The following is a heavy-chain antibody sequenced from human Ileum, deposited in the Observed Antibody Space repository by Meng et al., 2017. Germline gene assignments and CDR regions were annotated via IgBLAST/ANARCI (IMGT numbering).Heavy chain of an antibody. V-gene: IGHV4-34*01. Sequence: QVRLQQWGAGVLKPSETLSPTCAVYGGTFIGYYWSWIRQPPGKGLEWIGEINHSGSTNYNPSLKSRVTISVDTSKNQFSLKLSSVTAADTAVYYCARGGPWFDPWGQGTLVTVSS. J-gene: IGHJ5*02. CDR3: ARGGPWFDP. CDR1: GGTFIGYY. CDR2: INHSGST.